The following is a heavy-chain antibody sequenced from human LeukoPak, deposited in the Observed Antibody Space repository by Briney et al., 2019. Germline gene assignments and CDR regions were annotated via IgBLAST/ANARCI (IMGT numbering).Heavy chain of an antibody. Sequence: GGSLRLSCAASGFTFSSYEMNWVRQAPGKGLEWVSYISSSGSTIYYADSVKGRFTISRDNAKNSLYLQMNSLRAEDTAVYYCARDPGYSGYDSYFDYWGQGTLVTVSS. CDR2: ISSSGSTI. CDR1: GFTFSSYE. CDR3: ARDPGYSGYDSYFDY. D-gene: IGHD5-12*01. V-gene: IGHV3-48*03. J-gene: IGHJ4*02.